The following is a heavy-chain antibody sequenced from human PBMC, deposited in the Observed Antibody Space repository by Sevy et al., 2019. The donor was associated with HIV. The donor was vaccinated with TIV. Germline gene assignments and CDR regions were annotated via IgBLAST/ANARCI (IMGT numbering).Heavy chain of an antibody. CDR1: GFTVSSNY. Sequence: GGSLRLSCAASGFTVSSNYMSWVHQAPGKGLEWVSVIYSGGSTYYADSVKGRFTISRDNSKNTLYLQMNSLRAEDTAVYYCARVQGTYYYDSSGYYAFDYWGQGTLVTVSS. J-gene: IGHJ4*02. CDR2: IYSGGST. V-gene: IGHV3-66*01. D-gene: IGHD3-22*01. CDR3: ARVQGTYYYDSSGYYAFDY.